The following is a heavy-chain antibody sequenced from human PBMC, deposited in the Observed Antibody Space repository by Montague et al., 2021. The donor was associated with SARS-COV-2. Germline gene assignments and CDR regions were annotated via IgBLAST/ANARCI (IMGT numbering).Heavy chain of an antibody. CDR1: GGSISGSNYY. V-gene: IGHV4-39*07. J-gene: IGHJ6*02. Sequence: TLSLTCTVSGGSISGSNYYWGWIRQPPGKGLEWIGNMYYSGSTYYNPSLKSRVTISIDTSKNQFSLKLSSVTAADTAVYYCARDDIVLQGVTKGMDVGGQGTTVTVSS. D-gene: IGHD3-10*01. CDR3: ARDDIVLQGVTKGMDV. CDR2: MYYSGST.